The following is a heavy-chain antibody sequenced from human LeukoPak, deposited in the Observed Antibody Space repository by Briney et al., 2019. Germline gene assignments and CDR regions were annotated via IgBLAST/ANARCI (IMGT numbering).Heavy chain of an antibody. CDR2: IKSKTDGGTT. D-gene: IGHD6-19*01. J-gene: IGHJ4*02. Sequence: PGGSLRLSCAASGFTFSNVWMSWVRQAPGKGLEWVGRIKSKTDGGTTDYAAPVKGRFTISRDDSKNTLNLQMNSLKTEDTAVYYCTPSIAVAGSLGYWGQGTLVTVSS. V-gene: IGHV3-15*01. CDR1: GFTFSNVW. CDR3: TPSIAVAGSLGY.